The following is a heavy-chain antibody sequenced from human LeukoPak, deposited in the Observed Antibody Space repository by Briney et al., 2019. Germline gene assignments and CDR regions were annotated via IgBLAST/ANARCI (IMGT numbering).Heavy chain of an antibody. V-gene: IGHV3-23*01. D-gene: IGHD4/OR15-4a*01. Sequence: RPGGSLRLSCAASGFTLSSYAMSWVRQAPGKGLEWVSAISGSGGSTYYADSVKGRFTISRDNSKNTLYLQMNSLRAEDTAVYYCAKSVMVPSDAFDIWGQGTTVTVSS. CDR3: AKSVMVPSDAFDI. CDR2: ISGSGGST. J-gene: IGHJ3*02. CDR1: GFTLSSYA.